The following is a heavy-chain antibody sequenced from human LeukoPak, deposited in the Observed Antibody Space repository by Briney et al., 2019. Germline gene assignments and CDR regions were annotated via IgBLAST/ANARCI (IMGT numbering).Heavy chain of an antibody. Sequence: SETLSLTCTVSGGSISSYYWSWIRQPPGKGLEWIGYIYYSGSTNYNPSLKSRVTISVDTSKNQFSLKLSSVTAADTAVYYCARQGRDGYNLSYFDYWGQGTLVTVSS. CDR1: GGSISSYY. CDR2: IYYSGST. D-gene: IGHD5-12*01. V-gene: IGHV4-59*08. CDR3: ARQGRDGYNLSYFDY. J-gene: IGHJ4*02.